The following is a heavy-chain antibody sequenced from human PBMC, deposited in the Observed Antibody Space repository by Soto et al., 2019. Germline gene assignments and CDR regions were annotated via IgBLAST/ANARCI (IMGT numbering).Heavy chain of an antibody. J-gene: IGHJ4*02. D-gene: IGHD3-22*01. CDR1: GGSFSGYF. CDR3: ARPHYDSNTFYYFFDY. V-gene: IGHV4-34*12. CDR2: IFHGGST. Sequence: SETLSLTCAVYGGSFSGYFWSWIRQPPGKGLEWIGEIFHGGSTNYSPSLKSRVTISVDTSKNQFSLELSSVTAADTAVYYCARPHYDSNTFYYFFDYWGQGTLVTAPQ.